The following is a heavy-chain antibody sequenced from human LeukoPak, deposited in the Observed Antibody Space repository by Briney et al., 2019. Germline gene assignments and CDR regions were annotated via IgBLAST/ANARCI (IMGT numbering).Heavy chain of an antibody. D-gene: IGHD5-18*01. CDR2: INWNGGST. J-gene: IGHJ2*01. CDR1: GFTFGDYG. V-gene: IGHV3-20*01. Sequence: GGSLRLSCAASGFTFGDYGMSWVRQAPGKGLEWVSGINWNGGSTGYADSVKGRFTISRDNAKNSLYLQMNSLRAEDTALYHCARDVRGYSYGYWYFDLWGRGTLVTVSS. CDR3: ARDVRGYSYGYWYFDL.